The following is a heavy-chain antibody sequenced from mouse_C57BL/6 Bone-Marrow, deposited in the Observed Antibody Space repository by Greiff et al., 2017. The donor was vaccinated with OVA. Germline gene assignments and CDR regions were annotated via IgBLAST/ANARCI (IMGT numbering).Heavy chain of an antibody. J-gene: IGHJ3*01. CDR2: IYPGDGDT. CDR3: SRLGTWCSY. V-gene: IGHV1-82*01. D-gene: IGHD4-1*01. CDR1: GYAFSSSW. Sequence: VQLQQSGPELVKPGASVKFSCKASGYAFSSSWMNWVKQRPGKGLEWIGRIYPGDGDTNYNGKFKGKATLTADKSSSTAYMQLRSLTSEDSAVYFCSRLGTWCSYWGQETLVTVSA.